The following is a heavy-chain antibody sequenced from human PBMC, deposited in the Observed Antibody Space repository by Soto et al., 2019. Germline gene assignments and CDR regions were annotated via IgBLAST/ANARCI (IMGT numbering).Heavy chain of an antibody. Sequence: PSETLSLTCAVSGGSISRCGYSWSWIRQPPGKGLEWIGYIYHSGSTYYNPSLKSRVTISVDRSKNQFSLKLSSVTAADTAVYYCAAGGGLPRYYWGQGTLVTVSS. D-gene: IGHD5-12*01. J-gene: IGHJ4*02. CDR3: AAGGGLPRYY. CDR2: IYHSGST. CDR1: GGSISRCGYS. V-gene: IGHV4-30-2*01.